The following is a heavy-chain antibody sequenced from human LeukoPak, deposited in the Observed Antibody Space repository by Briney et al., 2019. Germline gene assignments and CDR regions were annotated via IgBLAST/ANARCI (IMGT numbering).Heavy chain of an antibody. J-gene: IGHJ4*02. CDR2: ISSSSSYI. V-gene: IGHV3-21*01. CDR1: GFTFSSYS. CDR3: ARDLAPYYYDSSGYYSGPFDY. Sequence: KSGGSLRLSCAASGFTFSSYSMNWVRQAPGKGLEWVSSISSSSSYIYYADSVKGRFTISRDNAKNSLYLQMNSLRAEDTAVYYCARDLAPYYYDSSGYYSGPFDYWGRGTLVTVSS. D-gene: IGHD3-22*01.